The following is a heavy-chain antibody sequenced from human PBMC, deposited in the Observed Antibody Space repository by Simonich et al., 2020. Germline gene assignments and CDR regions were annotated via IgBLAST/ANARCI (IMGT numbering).Heavy chain of an antibody. CDR3: ARLPDY. CDR1: GGSISSYY. V-gene: IGHV4-59*08. CDR2: IYYSGST. J-gene: IGHJ4*02. Sequence: QVQLQESGPGLVKPSETLSLTCTVSGGSISSYYWSWIRQPPGKGLEWIGYIYYSGSTNHHPSLKSRVTISVDTSKNQFSLKLSSVTAADTAVYYCARLPDYWGQGTLVTVSS.